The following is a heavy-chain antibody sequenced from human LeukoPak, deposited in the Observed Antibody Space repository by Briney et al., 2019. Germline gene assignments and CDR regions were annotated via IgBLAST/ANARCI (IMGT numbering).Heavy chain of an antibody. CDR3: ARASRMGGYYLFDY. CDR1: GGSISSSSYY. Sequence: SETLSLTCTVSGGSISSSSYYWGWIRQPPGKGLEWIGSIYYSGSTYYNPSLKSRVTISVDTSKNQFSLKLSSVTAADTAVYYCARASRMGGYYLFDYWGQGTLVTVSS. J-gene: IGHJ4*02. V-gene: IGHV4-39*07. D-gene: IGHD3-22*01. CDR2: IYYSGST.